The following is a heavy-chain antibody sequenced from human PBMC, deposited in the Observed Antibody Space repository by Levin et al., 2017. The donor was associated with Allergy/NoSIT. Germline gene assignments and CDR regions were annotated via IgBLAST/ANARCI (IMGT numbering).Heavy chain of an antibody. CDR2: IDWDDDK. D-gene: IGHD3-10*01. J-gene: IGHJ4*02. CDR1: GFSLSTSGMC. CDR3: ARSDSMVRGVILPNINFDY. Sequence: SGPTLVKPTQTLTLTCTFSGFSLSTSGMCVSWIRQPPGKALEWLARIDWDDDKYYSTSLKTRLTISKDTSKNQVVLTMTNMDPVDTATYYCARSDSMVRGVILPNINFDYWGQGTLVTVSS. V-gene: IGHV2-70*11.